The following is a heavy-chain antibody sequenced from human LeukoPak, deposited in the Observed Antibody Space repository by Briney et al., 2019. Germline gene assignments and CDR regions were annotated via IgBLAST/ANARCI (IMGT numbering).Heavy chain of an antibody. J-gene: IGHJ5*02. CDR3: ACVFGDFWSGSNWFDP. CDR2: INHGGST. V-gene: IGHV4-34*01. Sequence: SETLSLTCAVYGGSFSGYYWGWIRPPPGKGLEWSGEINHGGSTNYNPSLKSRVTISVDTSKNQFSLKLSSVTAADTAVYSCACVFGDFWSGSNWFDPWGQGTLVTVSS. CDR1: GGSFSGYY. D-gene: IGHD3-3*01.